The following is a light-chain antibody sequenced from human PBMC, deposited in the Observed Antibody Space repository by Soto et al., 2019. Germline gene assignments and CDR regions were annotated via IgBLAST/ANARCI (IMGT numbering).Light chain of an antibody. J-gene: IGKJ5*01. CDR1: QSLVHSDGIAY. CDR2: KVS. CDR3: MQGTHWPIT. V-gene: IGKV2-30*02. Sequence: DIVLTHSQLSLPVTPGEPAPISCRSNQSLVHSDGIAYFSWFQQRPGRSPRRLIYKVSNRDSGVPARFSGSGSGTDFALKISRVEAEDVGVYYCMQGTHWPITFGQGTRLEIK.